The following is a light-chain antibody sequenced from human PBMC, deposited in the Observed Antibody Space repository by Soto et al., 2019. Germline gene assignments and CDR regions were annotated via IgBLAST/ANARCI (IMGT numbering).Light chain of an antibody. Sequence: QSVLTQPASVSGSPGQSITISCTGTSSDVGGYNYVSGYQQHPGKARKLMIYDVSNRPSGVSNRFSGSKSGNTASLTISGLQAEDEADYYCSSYTSSSTWVFGGGTKLTVL. J-gene: IGLJ3*02. CDR3: SSYTSSSTWV. V-gene: IGLV2-14*01. CDR1: SSDVGGYNY. CDR2: DVS.